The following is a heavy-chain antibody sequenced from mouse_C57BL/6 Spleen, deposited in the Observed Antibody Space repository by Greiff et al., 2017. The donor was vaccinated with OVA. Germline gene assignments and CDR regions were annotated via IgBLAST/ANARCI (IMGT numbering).Heavy chain of an antibody. D-gene: IGHD1-1*01. CDR3: VRHLLYYAMDY. CDR2: IRSKSNNYAT. CDR1: GFSFNTYA. V-gene: IGHV10-1*01. J-gene: IGHJ4*01. Sequence: EVQLVESGGGLVQPKGSLKLSCAASGFSFNTYAMNWVRQAPGTGLEWVASIRSKSNNYATYYADSVKDRFTISRDDSERMLYLQMNNLKTEDTAMYYCVRHLLYYAMDYWGQGTSVTVSS.